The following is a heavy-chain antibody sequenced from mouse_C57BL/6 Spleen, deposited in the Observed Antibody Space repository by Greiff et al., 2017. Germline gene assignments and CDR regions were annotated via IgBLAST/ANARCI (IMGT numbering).Heavy chain of an antibody. D-gene: IGHD2-5*01. CDR3: ARDYSNLFAY. CDR1: GYTFTSYT. J-gene: IGHJ3*01. CDR2: INPSSGYT. V-gene: IGHV1-4*01. Sequence: VNVVESGAELARPGASVKMSCKASGYTFTSYTMHWVKQRPGQGLEWIGYINPSSGYTKYNQKFKDKATLTADKSSSTAYMQLSSLTSEDSAVYYCARDYSNLFAYWGQGTLVTVSA.